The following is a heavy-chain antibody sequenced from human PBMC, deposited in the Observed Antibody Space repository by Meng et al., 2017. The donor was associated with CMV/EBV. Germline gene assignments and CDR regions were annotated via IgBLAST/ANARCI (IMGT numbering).Heavy chain of an antibody. D-gene: IGHD3-3*01. Sequence: SGFTFSSYAMSWVRQAPGKGLEWVSAISGSGGSTYYADSVEGRFTISRDNSKNTLYLQMNSLRAEDTAVYYCAKDSNFWSGYEPVYWGQGTLVTVSS. CDR1: GFTFSSYA. CDR3: AKDSNFWSGYEPVY. J-gene: IGHJ4*02. CDR2: ISGSGGST. V-gene: IGHV3-23*01.